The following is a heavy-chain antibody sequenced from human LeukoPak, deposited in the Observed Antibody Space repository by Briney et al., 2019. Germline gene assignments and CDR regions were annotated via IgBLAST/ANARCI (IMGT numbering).Heavy chain of an antibody. D-gene: IGHD3-22*01. Sequence: PSETLSLTCTVSVGSISIGGYYWSWIRQHPGKGLEWIWYIYYSGSTYYNQSLKRRVTISVDASKHQFSLKLSSVTAADTAVYYCATTPAYYDSSGYLYWGQGTLVTVSS. CDR2: IYYSGST. CDR1: VGSISIGGYY. CDR3: ATTPAYYDSSGYLY. J-gene: IGHJ4*02. V-gene: IGHV4-31*03.